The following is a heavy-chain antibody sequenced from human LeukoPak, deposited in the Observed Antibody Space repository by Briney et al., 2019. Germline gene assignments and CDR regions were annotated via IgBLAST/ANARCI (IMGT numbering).Heavy chain of an antibody. Sequence: ASVKASCKASGYTFSGYFMYWVRQAPGQGLEWMGWINPNSGGTNYAQNFQDRVTMTRDTSISTAYMELSRLRSDDTAVYYYARGHIRAASFDYWGQGTLVTVSS. D-gene: IGHD6-13*01. CDR3: ARGHIRAASFDY. J-gene: IGHJ4*02. CDR2: INPNSGGT. V-gene: IGHV1-2*02. CDR1: GYTFSGYF.